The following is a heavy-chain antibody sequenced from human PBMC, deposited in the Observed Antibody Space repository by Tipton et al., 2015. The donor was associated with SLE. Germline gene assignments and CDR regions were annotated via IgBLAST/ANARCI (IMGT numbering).Heavy chain of an antibody. V-gene: IGHV4-39*07. J-gene: IGHJ4*02. CDR1: GGYITSDIYY. CDR3: ARHGSIAARPCYFDY. D-gene: IGHD6-6*01. CDR2: VYDSGTT. Sequence: TLSLTCSVSGGYITSDIYYWGWIRQPPGKGLEWIGSVYDSGTTYYNPSLKSRVIMSVDTSKTQFSLKLSSVTAADTAVYYCARHGSIAARPCYFDYWGQGTLVTVSS.